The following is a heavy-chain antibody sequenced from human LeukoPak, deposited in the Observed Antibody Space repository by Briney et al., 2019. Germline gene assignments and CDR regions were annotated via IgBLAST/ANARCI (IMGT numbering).Heavy chain of an antibody. CDR2: ISGSGGST. Sequence: GGSLRLSCEASGFIFSSFGMSWVRQAPGKGLEWVSGISGSGGSTHYADSVKGRFTISRDNSKNTLYLQMNSLRPEDTAVYSCARQYGGYDHLDYWGQGILVTVSS. CDR1: GFIFSSFG. D-gene: IGHD5-12*01. CDR3: ARQYGGYDHLDY. V-gene: IGHV3-23*01. J-gene: IGHJ4*02.